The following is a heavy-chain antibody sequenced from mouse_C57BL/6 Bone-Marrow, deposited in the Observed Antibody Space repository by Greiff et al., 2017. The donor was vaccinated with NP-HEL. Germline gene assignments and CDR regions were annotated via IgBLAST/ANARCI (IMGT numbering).Heavy chain of an antibody. D-gene: IGHD4-1*01. V-gene: IGHV3-6*01. Sequence: EVQVVESGPGLVKPSQSLSLTCSVTGYSITSGYYWNWIRQFPGNKLEWMGYISYDGSNNYNPSLKNRISITRDTSKNQFFLKLNSVTTEDTATYYCARKVNWDGAYFDYWGQGTTLTVSS. J-gene: IGHJ2*01. CDR2: ISYDGSN. CDR1: GYSITSGYY. CDR3: ARKVNWDGAYFDY.